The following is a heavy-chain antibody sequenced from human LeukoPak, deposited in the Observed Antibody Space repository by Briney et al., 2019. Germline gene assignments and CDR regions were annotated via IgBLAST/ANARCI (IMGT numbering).Heavy chain of an antibody. V-gene: IGHV4-30-2*01. D-gene: IGHD2-2*01. CDR1: GGSISSGGYS. CDR2: IYHSGST. J-gene: IGHJ4*02. CDR3: ARARERSSFDYFDY. Sequence: SETLSLTCAVSGGSISSGGYSWSWIRQPPGKDLEWIGYIYHSGSTYYNPSLKSRVTISVDRSKNQFSLKLSSVTAADTAVYYCARARERSSFDYFDYWGQGTLVTVSS.